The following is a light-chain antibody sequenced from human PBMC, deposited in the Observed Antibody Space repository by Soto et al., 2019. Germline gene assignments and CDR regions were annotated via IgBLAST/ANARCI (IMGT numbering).Light chain of an antibody. V-gene: IGKV3-11*01. Sequence: EIVLTQSPATLSLSPGERATFSCRASQSISSYLAWYQQKPGQAPRLLIYDASNRATGIPARFSGGGTGTDFTLTISSLEPEDFAVYYCQQRSNWPPTFGGGTKVEIK. J-gene: IGKJ4*01. CDR3: QQRSNWPPT. CDR2: DAS. CDR1: QSISSY.